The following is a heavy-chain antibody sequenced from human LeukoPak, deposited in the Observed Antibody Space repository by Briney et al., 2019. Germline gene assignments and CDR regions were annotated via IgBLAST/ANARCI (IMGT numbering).Heavy chain of an antibody. V-gene: IGHV4-61*02. J-gene: IGHJ4*02. CDR1: GGSISSGSYY. CDR2: IYTSGST. Sequence: SETPSLTCTVSGGSISSGSYYWSWIRQPAGKGLEWIGRIYTSGSTNYNPSLKSRVTISVDTSKNQFSLKLSSVTAADTAVYYCAREDYDILTGPIPRGYFDYWGQGTLVTVSS. CDR3: AREDYDILTGPIPRGYFDY. D-gene: IGHD3-9*01.